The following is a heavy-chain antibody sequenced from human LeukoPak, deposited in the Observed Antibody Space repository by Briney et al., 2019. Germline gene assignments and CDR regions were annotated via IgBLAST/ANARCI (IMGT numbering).Heavy chain of an antibody. V-gene: IGHV1-2*02. CDR3: ARDQTRDYYGSERYWGRNDAFDI. J-gene: IGHJ3*02. D-gene: IGHD3-10*01. Sequence: GASVKVSCKASGYTFIGYFIHWVRQAPGQGLEWMGWINPNSGGTNYAQKFQGRVTMTRDTSISTAYMELSRLRSDDTAVYYCARDQTRDYYGSERYWGRNDAFDIWGQGTMVTVSS. CDR2: INPNSGGT. CDR1: GYTFIGYF.